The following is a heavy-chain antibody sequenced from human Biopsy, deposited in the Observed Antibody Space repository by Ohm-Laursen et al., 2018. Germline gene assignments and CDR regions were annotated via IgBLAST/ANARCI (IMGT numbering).Heavy chain of an antibody. J-gene: IGHJ5*02. D-gene: IGHD3-3*01. Sequence: TLSLTCTVSGGSISSDYWSWIRQTPGKGLEWIGYIYYSGSTNYNPSLKSRVTISVDTSKNQFSLRLNSVTAADTALYYCARDRTPYYDFWSGKSFDNWFDPWGQGTLVTVSS. CDR2: IYYSGST. CDR3: ARDRTPYYDFWSGKSFDNWFDP. CDR1: GGSISSDY. V-gene: IGHV4-59*01.